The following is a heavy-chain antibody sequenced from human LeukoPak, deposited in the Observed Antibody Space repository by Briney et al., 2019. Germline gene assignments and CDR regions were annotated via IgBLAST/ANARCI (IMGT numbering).Heavy chain of an antibody. CDR3: ARVRVSSSWQPNHNWFDP. D-gene: IGHD6-13*01. Sequence: SETLSLTCIVSGGSISSAGYSWTWIRQPPGKALEWIGYIYHDGTFNYTPSLRSRVTISLDRTKNQFSLKLTSVTAADTAVYYCARVRVSSSWQPNHNWFDPWGQGTLVTVSS. CDR1: GGSISSAGYS. J-gene: IGHJ5*02. V-gene: IGHV4-30-2*01. CDR2: IYHDGTF.